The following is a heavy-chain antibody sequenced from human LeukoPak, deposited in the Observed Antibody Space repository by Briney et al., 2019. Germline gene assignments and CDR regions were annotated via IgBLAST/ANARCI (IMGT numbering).Heavy chain of an antibody. CDR3: ARDFRPVVGTAGAFDS. Sequence: GGSLSLSCAASGFTFSTYNMNWVRQAPGKGLEWVSSITSDSRYMYYADSVKGRFTISRDNAKNSLYLQMNSLRAEDTAVYYCARDFRPVVGTAGAFDSWGQGTLVTVSS. CDR2: ITSDSRYM. D-gene: IGHD2-2*01. J-gene: IGHJ4*02. V-gene: IGHV3-21*01. CDR1: GFTFSTYN.